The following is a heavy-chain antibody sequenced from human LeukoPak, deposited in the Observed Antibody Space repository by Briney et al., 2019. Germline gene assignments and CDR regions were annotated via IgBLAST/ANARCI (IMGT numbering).Heavy chain of an antibody. CDR2: ISYDGSTK. D-gene: IGHD6-19*01. J-gene: IGHJ4*02. Sequence: PGGSLRLSCAASGFTFSNYGMHWVRQAPGKGLEWVAAISYDGSTKYYADSVKGRFTSSRDNSKNTLYLQMNSLRPEDTAVYYCAKDGTLDLAVAYYFDYWGQGTLVTVSS. V-gene: IGHV3-30*18. CDR3: AKDGTLDLAVAYYFDY. CDR1: GFTFSNYG.